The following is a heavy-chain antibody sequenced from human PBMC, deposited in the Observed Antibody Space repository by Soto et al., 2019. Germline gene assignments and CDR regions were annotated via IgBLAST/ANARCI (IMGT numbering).Heavy chain of an antibody. V-gene: IGHV3-30-3*01. CDR1: GVTFSSYA. CDR2: ISYDGSNK. J-gene: IGHJ4*02. D-gene: IGHD6-13*01. Sequence: GGSLRLSCAASGVTFSSYAMHWVRQAPGKGLEWVAVISYDGSNKYYADSVKGRFTISRDNSKNTLYLQMNSLRAEDTAVYYCAGSIAAAGTLDYWGQGTLVTVSS. CDR3: AGSIAAAGTLDY.